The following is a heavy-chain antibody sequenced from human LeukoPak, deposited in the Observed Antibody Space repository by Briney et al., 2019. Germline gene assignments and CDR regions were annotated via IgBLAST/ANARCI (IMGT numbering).Heavy chain of an antibody. CDR2: ISSGSSYI. CDR3: ARGPKLGGYSYGPIDY. CDR1: GFTFSSYS. Sequence: GGSLRLSCAASGFTFSSYSMNWVRQAPGKGLEWVSSISSGSSYIYYADSVKGRFTISRDNAKNSLYLQMNSLRAEDTAVYYCARGPKLGGYSYGPIDYWGQGTLVTVSS. V-gene: IGHV3-21*01. J-gene: IGHJ4*02. D-gene: IGHD5-18*01.